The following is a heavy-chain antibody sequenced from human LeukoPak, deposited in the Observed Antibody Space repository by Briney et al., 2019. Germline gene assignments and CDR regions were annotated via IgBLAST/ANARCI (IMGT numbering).Heavy chain of an antibody. J-gene: IGHJ4*02. Sequence: QAGGSLRLSCAASGFTFSSYTMSWVRQAPGKGLEWVSTITTSDGNTYHADSVKGRFTVSRDNSKNTLFLQMNSLRAEDTAVYYCAKDGGLWVSAHWGDSWGRGTLVTVSS. CDR2: ITTSDGNT. CDR1: GFTFSSYT. D-gene: IGHD7-27*01. V-gene: IGHV3-23*01. CDR3: AKDGGLWVSAHWGDS.